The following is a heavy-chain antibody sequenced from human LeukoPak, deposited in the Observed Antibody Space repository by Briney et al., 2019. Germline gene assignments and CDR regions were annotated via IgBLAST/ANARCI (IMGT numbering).Heavy chain of an antibody. V-gene: IGHV1-2*02. CDR1: GYTFSGHY. CDR2: IKPSSGAT. CDR3: ASCYYDSSGYYYFDY. J-gene: IGHJ4*02. D-gene: IGHD3-22*01. Sequence: ASVKVSCKASGYTFSGHYMHWVRQAPGQGIEWMGWIKPSSGATNYAQKFRGRVTMTRDTSNRTSYMELSRLRSDDTALYYCASCYYDSSGYYYFDYWGQGTLVTVSS.